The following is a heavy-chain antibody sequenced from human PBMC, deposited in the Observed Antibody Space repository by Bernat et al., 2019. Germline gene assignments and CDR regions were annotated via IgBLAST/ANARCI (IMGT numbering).Heavy chain of an antibody. CDR3: AAILTGYSFDY. J-gene: IGHJ4*02. CDR1: GYTFSSHG. CDR2: ISAYKGNT. D-gene: IGHD3-9*01. Sequence: QVQLVQSGGEVKKPGASVKVSCKASGYTFSSHGISWVRQAPGQGLEWRGWISAYKGNTYYAQKLSDRVTMTTDTFTSTAYMELRSLRSDDTAVYFCAAILTGYSFDYWGQGTLVTVSS. V-gene: IGHV1-18*04.